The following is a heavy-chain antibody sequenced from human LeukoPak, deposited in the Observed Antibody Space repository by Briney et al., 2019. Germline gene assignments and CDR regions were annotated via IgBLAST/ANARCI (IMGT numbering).Heavy chain of an antibody. CDR2: IYYSGST. D-gene: IGHD5-24*01. Sequence: SETLSLTCTVSGGSISSGDYYWSWIRQPPGKGLEWIGYIYYSGSTYYNPSLKSRVTISVDTSKNQFSLKLSSVTAADTAVYYCARDLESWRAFDIWGQGTMVTVSS. J-gene: IGHJ3*02. CDR1: GGSISSGDYY. V-gene: IGHV4-30-4*01. CDR3: ARDLESWRAFDI.